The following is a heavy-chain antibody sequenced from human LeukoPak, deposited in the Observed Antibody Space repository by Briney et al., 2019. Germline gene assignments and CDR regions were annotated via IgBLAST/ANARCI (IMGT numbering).Heavy chain of an antibody. V-gene: IGHV3-21*01. Sequence: PGGSLRLSCAASGFSLSTYIMNWVRQAPGKGLEWVSSITSSSRYIYYADSGKGRFTISRDNAKNSLYLEMNSLSVEDTAVYYCATDRDNSDWQKRFDSWGQGTLVTVSS. J-gene: IGHJ4*02. D-gene: IGHD2-21*02. CDR3: ATDRDNSDWQKRFDS. CDR2: ITSSSRYI. CDR1: GFSLSTYI.